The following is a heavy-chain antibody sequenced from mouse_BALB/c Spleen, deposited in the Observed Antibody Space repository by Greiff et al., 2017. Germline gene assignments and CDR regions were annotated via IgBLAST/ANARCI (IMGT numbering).Heavy chain of an antibody. V-gene: IGHV3-2*02. CDR2: ISYSGST. Sequence: ESGPGLVKPSQSLSLTCTVTGYSITSDYAWNWIRQFPGNKLEWMGYISYSGSTSYNPSLKSRISITRDTSKNQFFLQLNSVTTEDTATYYCAIYYGSSYWFAYWGQGTLVTVSA. J-gene: IGHJ3*01. CDR3: AIYYGSSYWFAY. CDR1: GYSITSDYA. D-gene: IGHD1-1*01.